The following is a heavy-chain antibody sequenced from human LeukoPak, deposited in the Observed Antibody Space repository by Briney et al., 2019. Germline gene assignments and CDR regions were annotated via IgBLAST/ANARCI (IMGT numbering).Heavy chain of an antibody. Sequence: SETLPLTCAVSGGSISSSNWWSWVRQPPGKGLEWIGEIYHSGSTNYNPSLKSRVTISVDKSKNQFSLKLSSVTAADTAVYYCARSTAPDYYYYYGMGVWGQGTTVTVSS. CDR3: ARSTAPDYYYYYGMGV. CDR1: GGSISSSNW. J-gene: IGHJ6*02. V-gene: IGHV4-4*02. CDR2: IYHSGST.